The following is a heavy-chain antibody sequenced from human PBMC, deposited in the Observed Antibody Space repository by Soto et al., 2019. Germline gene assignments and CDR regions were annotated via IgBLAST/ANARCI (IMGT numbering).Heavy chain of an antibody. CDR1: GFTFSNYD. CDR3: ARELLGGSYGMDV. CDR2: ITTAGDT. V-gene: IGHV3-13*04. D-gene: IGHD2-21*01. Sequence: PGGSLRLSCAASGFTFSNYDMHWVHQVTGKGLEWVSGITTAGDTYYPGSVKGRFTISREKAKNSLYLQMNSLSAGDTAVYYCARELLGGSYGMDVWGQGTTVTVSS. J-gene: IGHJ6*02.